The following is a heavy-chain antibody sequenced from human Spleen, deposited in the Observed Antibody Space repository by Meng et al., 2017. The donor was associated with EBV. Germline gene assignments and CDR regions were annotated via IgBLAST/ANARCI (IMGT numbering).Heavy chain of an antibody. Sequence: QGPGPGLLKPSVPLSLTFNAPGASVSRGNYYGSWIRQPPGKGLEWIGYIYYSGSTNYNSSLKSRVAISVDASKNHFSLTLSSVTAADTAVYYCARRGYSRRFFDLWGRGTLVTVSS. CDR2: IYYSGST. J-gene: IGHJ2*01. CDR3: ARRGYSRRFFDL. CDR1: GASVSRGNYY. V-gene: IGHV4-61*03. D-gene: IGHD6-13*01.